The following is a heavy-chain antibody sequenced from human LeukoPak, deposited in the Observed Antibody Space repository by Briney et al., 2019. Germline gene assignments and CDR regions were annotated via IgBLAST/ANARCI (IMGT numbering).Heavy chain of an antibody. CDR2: ISGSGGST. J-gene: IGHJ6*02. V-gene: IGHV3-23*01. CDR3: ANNVGPDGPYYYCYGMDV. CDR1: GFTFSSYA. D-gene: IGHD5-24*01. Sequence: PGGSLRLSCAASGFTFSSYAMSWVRPAPGKGLEWVSAISGSGGSTYYADSVKGRFTISRDNSKNTLYLQMNSLRAEDTAVYYCANNVGPDGPYYYCYGMDVWGQGTTVTVS.